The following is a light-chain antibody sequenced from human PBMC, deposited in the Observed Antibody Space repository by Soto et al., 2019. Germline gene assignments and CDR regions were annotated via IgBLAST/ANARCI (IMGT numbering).Light chain of an antibody. Sequence: EIVLTQSPGTLSLSPGERATLSCRASHSVSSSYLAWYQQKPGQAPRPLIYGASSRATGIPDRFSGSGSGTDFTLTISRLEAEDFAVYYCQQYGSSPLTFGGGTKVEIK. CDR1: HSVSSSY. CDR3: QQYGSSPLT. CDR2: GAS. J-gene: IGKJ4*01. V-gene: IGKV3-20*01.